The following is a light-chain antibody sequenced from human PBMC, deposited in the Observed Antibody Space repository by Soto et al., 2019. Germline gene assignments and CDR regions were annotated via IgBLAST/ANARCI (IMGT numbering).Light chain of an antibody. CDR1: QDISSY. CDR2: AAS. V-gene: IGKV1-9*01. CDR3: QQLNRFPRT. J-gene: IGKJ1*01. Sequence: DIQLTQSPSFLSASVGDRVNITCRASQDISSYLAWYQQRPGIVPRFLTHAASTLQSGVPSRFSATGSGTAFTRTISSLQPEDFATYYCQQLNRFPRTFGQGTKVEV.